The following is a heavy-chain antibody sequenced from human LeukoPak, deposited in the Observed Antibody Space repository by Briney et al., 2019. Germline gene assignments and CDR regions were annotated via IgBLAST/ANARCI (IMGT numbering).Heavy chain of an antibody. CDR1: GFTFSSYV. CDR3: TRHLVQTYGFDY. J-gene: IGHJ4*02. V-gene: IGHV3-73*01. CDR2: IRSKANSYAT. Sequence: AGGSLRLSCAASGFTFSSYVMSWVRQASGKGLEWVGRIRSKANSYATAYAASVKGRFTISRDDSKNTAYLQMNSLKTEDTAVYYCTRHLVQTYGFDYWGQGTLVTVSS. D-gene: IGHD4-17*01.